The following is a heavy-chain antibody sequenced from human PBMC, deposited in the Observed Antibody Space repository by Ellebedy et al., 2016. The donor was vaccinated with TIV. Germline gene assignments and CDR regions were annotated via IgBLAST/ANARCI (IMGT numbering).Heavy chain of an antibody. CDR2: INPNSGGT. D-gene: IGHD4-23*01. V-gene: IGHV1-2*02. Sequence: ASVKVSCKASGYTFTGYYMHRVRQAPGQGLEWMGWINPNSGGTNYAQKFQGRVTLTRDTSTSTAYMELSSLRSDDTAVYYCARGPYGGISVWYFDVWGRGTLVTVSS. CDR1: GYTFTGYY. J-gene: IGHJ2*01. CDR3: ARGPYGGISVWYFDV.